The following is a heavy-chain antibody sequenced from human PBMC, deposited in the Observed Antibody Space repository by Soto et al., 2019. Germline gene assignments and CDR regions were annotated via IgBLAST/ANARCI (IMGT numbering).Heavy chain of an antibody. CDR2: INPYSGGT. Sequence: GASVKVSCKASGYTFTSYDINWVRQATGQGLEWMGWINPYSGGTHFARKFQDRVTMARDTSVSTAYMELSSLKSDDTAVYYCARPKYGETYFDSWGQGTVVTVSS. J-gene: IGHJ4*02. D-gene: IGHD2-21*01. V-gene: IGHV1-2*02. CDR3: ARPKYGETYFDS. CDR1: GYTFTSYD.